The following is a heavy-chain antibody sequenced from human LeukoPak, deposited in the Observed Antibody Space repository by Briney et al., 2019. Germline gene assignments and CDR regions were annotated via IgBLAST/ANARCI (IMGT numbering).Heavy chain of an antibody. D-gene: IGHD3-10*01. CDR3: AKGRAGMTRGVCDY. V-gene: IGHV1-18*01. J-gene: IGHJ4*02. Sequence: ASVKVSCKASGYTFTSYGISWVRQAPGQGLERMGWISDYNGNTNYAQKFQGRVTMTTDTSTSTVYMELRSLRSDDTAVYYCAKGRAGMTRGVCDYWGQGTLVTVSS. CDR1: GYTFTSYG. CDR2: ISDYNGNT.